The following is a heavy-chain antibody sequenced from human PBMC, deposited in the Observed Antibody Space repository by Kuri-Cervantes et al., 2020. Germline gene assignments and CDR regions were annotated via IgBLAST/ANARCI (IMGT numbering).Heavy chain of an antibody. J-gene: IGHJ4*02. CDR2: INSDGSST. Sequence: GGSLRLSCAASGFTFSIYWMHWVRQAPGKGLVWVSRINSDGSSTSYADSVKGRFTISRDNAKNTLYLQMNSLRAEDTVVYYCATFSSGCDTVDYWGQGTLGTVSS. V-gene: IGHV3-74*01. CDR3: ATFSSGCDTVDY. CDR1: GFTFSIYW. D-gene: IGHD6-19*01.